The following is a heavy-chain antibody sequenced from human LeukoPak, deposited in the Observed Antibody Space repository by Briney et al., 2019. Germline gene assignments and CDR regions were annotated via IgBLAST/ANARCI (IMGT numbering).Heavy chain of an antibody. CDR3: ARDRGSVAVGTRWFDP. J-gene: IGHJ5*02. Sequence: GGSLRLSCAASGFTLSDYYMSWIRQAPGKGLEWVSYISSSGSTIYYADSVKGRFTISRDNAKNSLYLQMNSLRAEDTAVYYCARDRGSVAVGTRWFDPWGQGTLVTVSS. V-gene: IGHV3-11*04. D-gene: IGHD2-2*01. CDR2: ISSSGSTI. CDR1: GFTLSDYY.